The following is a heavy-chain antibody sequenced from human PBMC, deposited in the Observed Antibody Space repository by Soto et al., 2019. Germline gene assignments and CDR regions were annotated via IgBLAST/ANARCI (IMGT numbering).Heavy chain of an antibody. CDR2: INHSGST. J-gene: IGHJ5*02. CDR1: GGSFSGYY. V-gene: IGHV4-34*01. CDR3: ARGRKGIAAAKGRNWFDP. D-gene: IGHD6-13*01. Sequence: QVQLQQWGAGLLKPSETLSLTCAVYGGSFSGYYWSWIRQPPGKGLEWIGEINHSGSTNYNPSLKRRVTISVDTSKNQFSLKLSSVTAADTAVYYCARGRKGIAAAKGRNWFDPWGQGTLVTVSS.